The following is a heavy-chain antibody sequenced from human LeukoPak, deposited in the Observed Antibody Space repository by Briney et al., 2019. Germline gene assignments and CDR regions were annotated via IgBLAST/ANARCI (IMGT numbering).Heavy chain of an antibody. CDR1: GFTFSSYS. V-gene: IGHV3-21*01. J-gene: IGHJ6*03. Sequence: GGSLRLSCAASGFTFSSYSMNWVRQAPGKGLEWVSSISSSSSYIYYADSVKGRFTISRDNAKNSLYLQMNSLRAEDTAVYYCARVDYDILTGYYAHYCYYYMDVWGKGTTVTISS. CDR2: ISSSSSYI. CDR3: ARVDYDILTGYYAHYCYYYMDV. D-gene: IGHD3-9*01.